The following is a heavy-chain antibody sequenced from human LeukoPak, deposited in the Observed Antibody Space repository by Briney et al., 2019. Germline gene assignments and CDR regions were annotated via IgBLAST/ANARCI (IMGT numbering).Heavy chain of an antibody. D-gene: IGHD2-15*01. CDR2: IISISSYI. CDR3: EAYPWWLRRFDH. Sequence: PRGSLRLSCAPSAFTLSTYSINWVSQAPGKGLEWVSSIISISSYIYYADSVKGPFTISTDTATNSPYMQINRLRAERTAFNFREAYPWWLRRFDHWGQGTLVTVSS. V-gene: IGHV3-21*01. CDR1: AFTLSTYS. J-gene: IGHJ5*02.